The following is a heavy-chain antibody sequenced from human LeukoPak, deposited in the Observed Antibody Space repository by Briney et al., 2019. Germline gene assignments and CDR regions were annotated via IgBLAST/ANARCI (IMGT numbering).Heavy chain of an antibody. V-gene: IGHV4-38-2*01. CDR2: IYHSGST. J-gene: IGHJ4*02. CDR3: ARGLVVTTYYFDY. CDR1: GYSISSGYY. D-gene: IGHD3-22*01. Sequence: SETLSLTCAVSGYSISSGYYWGWIRQPPGKGLEWIGSIYHSGSTYYNPSLKSRVTISVDTSKNQFSLKLSSVTAADTAVYYCARGLVVTTYYFDYWGQGTLVTVSS.